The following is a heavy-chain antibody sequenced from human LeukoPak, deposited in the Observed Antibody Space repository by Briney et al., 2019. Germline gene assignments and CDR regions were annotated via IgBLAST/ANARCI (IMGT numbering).Heavy chain of an antibody. V-gene: IGHV3-30*18. CDR2: ISYDGSNK. J-gene: IGHJ4*02. CDR3: AKDEGQQQLEYYFDY. Sequence: GGSLRLSCAASGFTFSSYGMHWVRQAPGKGLEWVAVISYDGSNKYYADSVKGRFTISRDNSKNTLYLQMNSLRAEATAVYYCAKDEGQQQLEYYFDYWGRGTLVTVSS. CDR1: GFTFSSYG. D-gene: IGHD6-13*01.